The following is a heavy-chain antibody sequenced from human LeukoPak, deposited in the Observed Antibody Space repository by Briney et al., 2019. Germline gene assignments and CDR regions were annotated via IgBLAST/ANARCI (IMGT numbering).Heavy chain of an antibody. CDR3: ARGNDDSSGYYLPPFDY. CDR2: IIPIFGMP. CDR1: GGTFSNYA. J-gene: IGHJ4*02. D-gene: IGHD3-22*01. V-gene: IGHV1-69*05. Sequence: SVKVSCKASGGTFSNYAFSWVRQGPGQGLEWMGGIIPIFGMPNYAQKFQGRVTITTDESTSTAYMELSSLRSEDTAVYYCARGNDDSSGYYLPPFDYWGQGTLVTVSS.